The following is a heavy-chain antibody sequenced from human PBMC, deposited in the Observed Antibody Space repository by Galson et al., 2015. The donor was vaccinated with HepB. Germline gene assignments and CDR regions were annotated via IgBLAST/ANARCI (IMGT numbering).Heavy chain of an antibody. CDR1: GFSLSTSGVG. Sequence: PALVKPTQTLTLTCTFSGFSLSTSGVGVGWIRQPPGKALEWLALIYWDDDKRYSPSLKSRLTITKDTSKNQVVLTMTNMDPVDTATYYCAHRDYSDYRLDHPGHGTLVTASS. CDR2: IYWDDDK. D-gene: IGHD4-11*01. J-gene: IGHJ4*03. V-gene: IGHV2-5*02. CDR3: AHRDYSDYRLDH.